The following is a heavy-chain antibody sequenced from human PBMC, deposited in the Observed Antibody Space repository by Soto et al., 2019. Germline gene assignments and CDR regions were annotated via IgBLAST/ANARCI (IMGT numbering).Heavy chain of an antibody. CDR2: INHSGST. V-gene: IGHV4-34*01. J-gene: IGHJ5*02. CDR3: AKVGGITMVRGKRQARNWFDP. D-gene: IGHD3-10*01. Sequence: SETLSLTCAVYGGSFSGYYWSWIRQPPGKGLEWIGEINHSGSTNYNPSLKSRVTISVDTSKNQFSLKLSSVTAADTAVYYCAKVGGITMVRGKRQARNWFDPWGQGTLVTVSS. CDR1: GGSFSGYY.